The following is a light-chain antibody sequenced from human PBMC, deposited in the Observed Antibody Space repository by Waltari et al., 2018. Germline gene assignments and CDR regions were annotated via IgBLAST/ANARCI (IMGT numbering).Light chain of an antibody. J-gene: IGLJ2*01. V-gene: IGLV2-23*02. CDR1: GGNVGSFNL. CDR3: SSYASSRPRLV. CDR2: EVV. Sequence: QSALTQPASVSGSPGQSVTIPCGGSGGNVGSFNLVSWYQHRPGEPPKLLIYEVVKRPPGVSDRFSGSKSGDAASLTISGLQAEDEATYYCSSYASSRPRLVFGGGTELTV.